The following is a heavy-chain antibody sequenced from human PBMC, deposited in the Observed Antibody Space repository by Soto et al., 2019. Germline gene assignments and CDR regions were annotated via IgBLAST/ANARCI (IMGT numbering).Heavy chain of an antibody. CDR2: ISYDGSNK. J-gene: IGHJ4*02. Sequence: PGGSLRLSCAASGFTFSSYAMHWVRQAPGKGLEWVAVISYDGSNKYYADSVKGRFTISRDNSKNTLYLQMNSLRAEDTAVYYCARDSSGGSYSVLDYWGQGTLVTVSS. V-gene: IGHV3-30-3*01. CDR3: ARDSSGGSYSVLDY. CDR1: GFTFSSYA. D-gene: IGHD1-26*01.